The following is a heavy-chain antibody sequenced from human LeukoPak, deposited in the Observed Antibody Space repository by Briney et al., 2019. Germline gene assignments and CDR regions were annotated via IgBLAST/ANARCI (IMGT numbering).Heavy chain of an antibody. CDR3: AKGRMMATIMISFDY. CDR1: GFTVSSNY. Sequence: GGSLRLSCAASGFTVSSNYMSWVRQAPGKGLEWVSVIYSCGSTYYADSVKGRFTISRDNSKNTLYLQMNSLRAEDTAVYYCAKGRMMATIMISFDYWGRGTLVTVSS. V-gene: IGHV3-66*03. J-gene: IGHJ4*02. CDR2: IYSCGST. D-gene: IGHD5-24*01.